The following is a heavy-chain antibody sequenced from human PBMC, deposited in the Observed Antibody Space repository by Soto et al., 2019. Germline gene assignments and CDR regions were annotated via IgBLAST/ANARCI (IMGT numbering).Heavy chain of an antibody. CDR1: GYTFTSYA. Sequence: QVQLVQSGAEVKKPGASVKVSCKASGYTFTSYAMHWVRQAPGQRLEWMGWINAGNGNTKYSQKFQGRVTITRDTSVSTAYMELGSLRSEDTAVYYCARDRFDIVVVPAAMGWFDPWGQGTLVTVSS. CDR3: ARDRFDIVVVPAAMGWFDP. D-gene: IGHD2-2*01. CDR2: INAGNGNT. V-gene: IGHV1-3*01. J-gene: IGHJ5*02.